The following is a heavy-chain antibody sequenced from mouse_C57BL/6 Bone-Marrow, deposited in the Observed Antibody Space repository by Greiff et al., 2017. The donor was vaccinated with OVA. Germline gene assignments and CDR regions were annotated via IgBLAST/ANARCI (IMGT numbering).Heavy chain of an antibody. CDR3: ARNFRNGYSWFAY. D-gene: IGHD2-3*01. J-gene: IGHJ3*01. Sequence: QVQLKESGPGLVQPSQSLSITCTVSGFSLTSYGVHWVRQSPGKGLEWLGVIWSGGSNDYNAAFISRLSISKDNSKSQVFFKMNSLQADDTAIYYCARNFRNGYSWFAYWGQGTLVTVSA. CDR2: IWSGGSN. CDR1: GFSLTSYG. V-gene: IGHV2-2*01.